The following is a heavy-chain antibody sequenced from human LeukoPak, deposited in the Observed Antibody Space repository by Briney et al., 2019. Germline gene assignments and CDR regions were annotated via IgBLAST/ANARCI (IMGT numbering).Heavy chain of an antibody. CDR2: ISYDGSNK. D-gene: IGHD6-13*01. CDR3: AGFSSSWYTY. V-gene: IGHV3-30-3*01. J-gene: IGHJ4*02. Sequence: PGGSLRLSCVASGFTLSSYAMHWVRQAPGKGLEWVAVISYDGSNKNYADSVKGRFTISRDNSKNTLYVQMNSLRPEDTAVYYCAGFSSSWYTYWGQGTLVTVSS. CDR1: GFTLSSYA.